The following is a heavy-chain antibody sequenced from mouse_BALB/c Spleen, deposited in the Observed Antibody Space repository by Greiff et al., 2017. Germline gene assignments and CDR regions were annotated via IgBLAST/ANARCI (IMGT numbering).Heavy chain of an antibody. V-gene: IGHV1S29*02. CDR2: IYPYNGGT. CDR3: ANGYDVWFAY. CDR1: GYTFTDYN. J-gene: IGHJ3*01. D-gene: IGHD2-14*01. Sequence: EVQLQQSGPELVKPGASVKISCKASGYTFTDYNMHWVKQSHGKSLEWIGYIYPYNGGTGYNQKFKSKATLTVDNSSSTAYMELRSLTSEDSAVYYCANGYDVWFAYWGQGTLVTVSA.